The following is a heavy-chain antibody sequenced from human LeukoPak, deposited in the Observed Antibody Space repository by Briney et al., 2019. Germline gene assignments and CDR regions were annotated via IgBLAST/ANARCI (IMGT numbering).Heavy chain of an antibody. D-gene: IGHD6-6*01. CDR3: AKASSSAYPDDAFDI. V-gene: IGHV3-23*01. J-gene: IGHJ3*02. CDR2: ITASGTDT. CDR1: GFSVSTYP. Sequence: QTGGSLRLSCTASGFSVSTYPMAWVRQAPGKGLQWVSTITASGTDTFYADSVKGRFTISRDNSKNTLYLQMNSLRAEDTAVYYCAKASSSAYPDDAFDIWGQGTMVTVSS.